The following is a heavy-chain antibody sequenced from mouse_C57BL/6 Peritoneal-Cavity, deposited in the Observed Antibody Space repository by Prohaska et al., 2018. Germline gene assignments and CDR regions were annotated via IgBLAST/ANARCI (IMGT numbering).Heavy chain of an antibody. CDR1: GFTFSDYG. CDR3: ARDPAWFAY. CDR2: ISSGSSTI. Sequence: EVQLVESGGGLVKPGGSLKLSCAASGFTFSDYGMHWVRQAPEKGLEGVEYISSGSSTIYYADTVKGRFTISRDNAKNTLFLQMTSLRSEDTAMYYCARDPAWFAYWGQGTLVTVSA. V-gene: IGHV5-17*01. J-gene: IGHJ3*01.